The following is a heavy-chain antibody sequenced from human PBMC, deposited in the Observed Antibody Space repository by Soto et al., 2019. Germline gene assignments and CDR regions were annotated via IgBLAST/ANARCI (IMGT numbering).Heavy chain of an antibody. CDR1: GYTFTGYY. J-gene: IGHJ6*02. D-gene: IGHD3-3*01. CDR2: INPNSGGT. Sequence: QVQLVQSGAEVKKPGASVKVSCKASGYTFTGYYMHWVRQAPGQVLEWMGWINPNSGGTNYAQKFQGWVTMTRDTSISTAYMELRRLRSDDTAVYYCASGHWLLEWLPLDYYGMDVCGQGTTVTVSS. CDR3: ASGHWLLEWLPLDYYGMDV. V-gene: IGHV1-2*04.